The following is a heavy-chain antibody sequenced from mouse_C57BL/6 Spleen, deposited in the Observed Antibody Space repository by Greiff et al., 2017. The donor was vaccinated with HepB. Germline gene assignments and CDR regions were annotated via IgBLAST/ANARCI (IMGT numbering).Heavy chain of an antibody. Sequence: QVQLKQPGAELVKPGASVKLSCKASGYTFTSYWMHWVKQRPGQGLEWIGMIHPNSGSTNYNEKFKSKATLTVDKSSSTAYMQLSSLTSEDSAVYYCARSWHYYAMDYWGQGTSVTVSS. J-gene: IGHJ4*01. V-gene: IGHV1-64*01. CDR3: ARSWHYYAMDY. D-gene: IGHD3-1*01. CDR2: IHPNSGST. CDR1: GYTFTSYW.